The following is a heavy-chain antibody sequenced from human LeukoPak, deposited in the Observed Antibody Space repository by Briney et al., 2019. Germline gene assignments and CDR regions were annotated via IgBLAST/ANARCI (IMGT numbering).Heavy chain of an antibody. CDR3: ARAYINSWDPFDF. J-gene: IGHJ4*02. Sequence: PSETLSLTCTVSGGSISSSSYYWSWIRQPPGKGLEWIGSIYYSGSTYYNPSLKSRVTMSVDTSKKQFSLKLSSVTAADTAVYYCARAYINSWDPFDFWGQGTLVTVSS. CDR1: GGSISSSSYY. V-gene: IGHV4-39*07. D-gene: IGHD6-13*01. CDR2: IYYSGST.